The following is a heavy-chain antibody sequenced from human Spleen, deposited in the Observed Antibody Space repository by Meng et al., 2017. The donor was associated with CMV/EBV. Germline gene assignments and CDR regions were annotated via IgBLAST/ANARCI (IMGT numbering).Heavy chain of an antibody. Sequence: SLKISCAASGFTFDDYAMHWVRQAPGKGLEWVSGISWNSGSIGYADSVKGRFTISRDNAKNSLYLQMNSLRAEDTALYYCAKELAGYSSGFDYWGQGTLVTVS. D-gene: IGHD6-19*01. V-gene: IGHV3-9*01. J-gene: IGHJ4*02. CDR3: AKELAGYSSGFDY. CDR2: ISWNSGSI. CDR1: GFTFDDYA.